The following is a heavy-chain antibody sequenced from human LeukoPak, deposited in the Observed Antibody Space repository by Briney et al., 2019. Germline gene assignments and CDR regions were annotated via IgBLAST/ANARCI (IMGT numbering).Heavy chain of an antibody. CDR3: ARDRGCSGGSCYQDY. CDR2: IIPIFGTA. Sequence: SVKVSCKASGGTFSSYAISWVRQAPGPGLEWMGGIIPIFGTANYAQNFQGRVTITADESTSTAYMELSSLRSEDTAVYYCARDRGCSGGSCYQDYWGQGTLVTVSS. J-gene: IGHJ4*02. V-gene: IGHV1-69*01. CDR1: GGTFSSYA. D-gene: IGHD2-15*01.